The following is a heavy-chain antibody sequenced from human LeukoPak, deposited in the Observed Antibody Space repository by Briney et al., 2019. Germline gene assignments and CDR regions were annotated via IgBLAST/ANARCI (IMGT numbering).Heavy chain of an antibody. D-gene: IGHD1-26*01. V-gene: IGHV3-73*01. J-gene: IGHJ4*02. CDR1: GFTFSGSA. Sequence: GGSLKLSCAASGFTFSGSAMHWVRQASGKGLEWVGRIRSKANSYATAYAASVKGRFTISRDDAKNTAYLQMNSLKTEDTAVYYCTRYSRSYPFDYWGQGTLVTVSS. CDR2: IRSKANSYAT. CDR3: TRYSRSYPFDY.